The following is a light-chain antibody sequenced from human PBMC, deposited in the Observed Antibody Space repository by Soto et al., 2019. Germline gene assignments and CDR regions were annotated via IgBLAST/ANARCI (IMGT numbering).Light chain of an antibody. CDR2: DAS. J-gene: IGKJ1*01. CDR3: QQRGNWPPWT. Sequence: EIVLTQSPATLSVSPGERAALSCRASQSITSDLAWYQQKPGQAPRLLIYDASNRATGIPSRFSGSGSGTDFTLTISSLEPEDFAVYYCQQRGNWPPWTFGQGTKVDI. V-gene: IGKV3-11*01. CDR1: QSITSD.